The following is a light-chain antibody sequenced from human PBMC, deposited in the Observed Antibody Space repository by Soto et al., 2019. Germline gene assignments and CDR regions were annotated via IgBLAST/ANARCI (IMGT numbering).Light chain of an antibody. CDR2: RDT. Sequence: SYELTQPLSVSVALGQTARITCGGNNIGSKNVHWYQQKPGQAPVLVIYRDTNRPSGIPERFSGSNLGNTATLTISRAQAGDEADYYCQVWDSSTVFGTGTKLTVL. CDR1: NIGSKN. CDR3: QVWDSSTV. V-gene: IGLV3-9*01. J-gene: IGLJ1*01.